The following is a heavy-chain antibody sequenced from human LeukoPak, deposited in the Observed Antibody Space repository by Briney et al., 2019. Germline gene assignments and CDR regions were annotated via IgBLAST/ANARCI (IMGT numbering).Heavy chain of an antibody. J-gene: IGHJ2*01. CDR3: AKDGGRAPGGGIGSVLPIDLDWYFDL. CDR1: GFSFSSYN. Sequence: GGSLRLSCAASGFSFSSYNMNWVRQAPGKGLEWVSFISSSSSYIYYADSLKGRFTISRDNAKNSLYLQMNSLRADDTAVYYCAKDGGRAPGGGIGSVLPIDLDWYFDLWGRGTLVTVSS. V-gene: IGHV3-21*01. CDR2: ISSSSSYI. D-gene: IGHD3-16*01.